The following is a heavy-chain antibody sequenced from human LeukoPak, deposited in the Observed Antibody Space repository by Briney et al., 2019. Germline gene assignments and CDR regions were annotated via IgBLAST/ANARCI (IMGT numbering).Heavy chain of an antibody. CDR2: INHSGST. CDR3: ARGYTAMRGVDY. Sequence: SETLSLTCAVYGGSFSGYYWSWIRQPLGKGLEWIGEINHSGSTNYNPSLKSRVTISVDASKNQFSLKLSSVTAADTAVYYCARGYTAMRGVDYWGQGTLVTVSS. CDR1: GGSFSGYY. J-gene: IGHJ4*02. D-gene: IGHD5-18*01. V-gene: IGHV4-34*01.